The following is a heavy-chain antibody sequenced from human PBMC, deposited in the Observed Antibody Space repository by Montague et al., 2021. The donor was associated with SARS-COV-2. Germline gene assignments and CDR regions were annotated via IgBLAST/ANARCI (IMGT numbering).Heavy chain of an antibody. Sequence: SLRLSCAASGFVFHDYAINWIRQAPGEALEWVSAISGSGGGTYYAESVKGRFATSRDTSKNTVFLQMDSLRVEDTALYFCARDHERVGWPLDSWGQGTLVIVSS. CDR1: GFVFHDYA. J-gene: IGHJ5*01. V-gene: IGHV3-23*01. CDR3: ARDHERVGWPLDS. CDR2: ISGSGGGT. D-gene: IGHD2-2*01.